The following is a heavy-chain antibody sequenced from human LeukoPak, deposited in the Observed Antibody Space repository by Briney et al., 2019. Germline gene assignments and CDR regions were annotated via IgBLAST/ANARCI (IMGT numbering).Heavy chain of an antibody. CDR2: IYHSGST. D-gene: IGHD5-12*01. CDR1: GGSISSGGYY. Sequence: SETLSLTCTVSGGSISSGGYYWSWIRQPPGKGLEWIGYIYHSGSTYYNPSLKSRVTISVDRSKNQFSLKLSSVTAADTAVYYCARDGRGLRGLDYWGQGTLVTVSS. CDR3: ARDGRGLRGLDY. V-gene: IGHV4-30-2*01. J-gene: IGHJ4*02.